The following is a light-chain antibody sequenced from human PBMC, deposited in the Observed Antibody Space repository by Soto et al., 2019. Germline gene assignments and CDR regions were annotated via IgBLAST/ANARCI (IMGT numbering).Light chain of an antibody. Sequence: DVVMTQSPLSLPVTLGQSASISCRSSQSLVYSDGNAYLSWFQQRPGQSPRRLIYNAFNRDSGVPDRFSGSGSGTEFTLKISRVEAEDVGIYYCMQGTHWPPVTFGQGTKLEIK. V-gene: IGKV2-30*01. J-gene: IGKJ2*01. CDR2: NAF. CDR3: MQGTHWPPVT. CDR1: QSLVYSDGNAY.